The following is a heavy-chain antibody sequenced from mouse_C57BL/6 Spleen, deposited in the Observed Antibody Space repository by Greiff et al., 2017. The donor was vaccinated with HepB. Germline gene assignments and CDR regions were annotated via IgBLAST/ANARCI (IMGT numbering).Heavy chain of an antibody. CDR1: GFTFSSYT. CDR3: ARLAHYYGSSFDY. V-gene: IGHV5-9*01. CDR2: ISGGGGNT. D-gene: IGHD1-1*01. Sequence: EVMLVESGGGLVKPGGSLKLSCAASGFTFSSYTMSWVRQTPEKRLEWVATISGGGGNTYYPDSVKGRFTISRDNAKNTLYLQMSSLRSEDTALYYCARLAHYYGSSFDYWGQGTTLTVSS. J-gene: IGHJ2*01.